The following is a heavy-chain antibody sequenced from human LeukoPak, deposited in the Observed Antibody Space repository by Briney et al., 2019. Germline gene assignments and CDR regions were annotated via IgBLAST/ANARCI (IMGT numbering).Heavy chain of an antibody. D-gene: IGHD5-18*01. V-gene: IGHV3-30-3*01. CDR1: GFTFCSYA. Sequence: GGSLRLSCAASGFTFCSYAMHWVRQAPGKGLEWVAVISYDGNNKYYADSVKGRFTISRDNSKNTLYLQMNSLRAEDTAVYCCAKDHSTAYGYWGQGTLVTVSS. CDR2: ISYDGNNK. J-gene: IGHJ4*02. CDR3: AKDHSTAYGY.